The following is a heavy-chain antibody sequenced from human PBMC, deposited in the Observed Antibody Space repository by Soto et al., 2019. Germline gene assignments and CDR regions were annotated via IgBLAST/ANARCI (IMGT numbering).Heavy chain of an antibody. CDR1: GLRFGNNW. J-gene: IGHJ4*02. V-gene: IGHV3-7*01. Sequence: GGSLRLSCAASGLRFGNNWRTWSCQVPGKGLEWVANIKPDGSDKYYVDSMKGRFTISRDNAKNSVFLQMDSLRVEDTAMYYCARDHRTSWSASDYWGQGTLVTVSS. D-gene: IGHD6-13*01. CDR3: ARDHRTSWSASDY. CDR2: IKPDGSDK.